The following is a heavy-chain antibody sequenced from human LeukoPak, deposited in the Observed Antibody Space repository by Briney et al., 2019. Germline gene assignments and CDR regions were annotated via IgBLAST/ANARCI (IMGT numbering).Heavy chain of an antibody. D-gene: IGHD3-22*01. J-gene: IGHJ4*02. Sequence: KPGGSLRLSCAASGFTFSSYSMNWVRQAPGKGLEWVSSISSSSSYIYYADSVKGRFTISRDNAKNSLYLQMNSPRAEDTAVYYCARDGSGYYGDFDYWGQGTLVTVSS. CDR3: ARDGSGYYGDFDY. V-gene: IGHV3-21*01. CDR1: GFTFSSYS. CDR2: ISSSSSYI.